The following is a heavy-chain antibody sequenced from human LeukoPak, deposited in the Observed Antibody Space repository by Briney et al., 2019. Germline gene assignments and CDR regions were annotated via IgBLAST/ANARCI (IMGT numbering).Heavy chain of an antibody. V-gene: IGHV3-48*04. Sequence: GGSLRLSCGASGFTFSNYGMLWVRQAPGKGLEWVSYISSSGSTIYYADSVKGRFTISRDNAKNSLYLQMNSLRAEDTAVYYCAELGITMIGGVWGKGTTVTISS. CDR2: ISSSGSTI. D-gene: IGHD3-10*02. J-gene: IGHJ6*04. CDR1: GFTFSNYG. CDR3: AELGITMIGGV.